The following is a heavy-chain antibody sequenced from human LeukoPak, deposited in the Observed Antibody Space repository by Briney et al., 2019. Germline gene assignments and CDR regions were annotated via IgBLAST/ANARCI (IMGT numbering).Heavy chain of an antibody. Sequence: GGSLRLSCAASGFTFDDYTMHWVRQAPGKGLEWVSLISWDGGSTYYADSVKGRFIISRDNSKNSLYLQMNSLRTEDTALYYCAKDQGSYCSSTSCYWSYYGMDVWGQGTTVTVSS. V-gene: IGHV3-43*01. CDR2: ISWDGGST. J-gene: IGHJ6*02. CDR1: GFTFDDYT. CDR3: AKDQGSYCSSTSCYWSYYGMDV. D-gene: IGHD2-2*01.